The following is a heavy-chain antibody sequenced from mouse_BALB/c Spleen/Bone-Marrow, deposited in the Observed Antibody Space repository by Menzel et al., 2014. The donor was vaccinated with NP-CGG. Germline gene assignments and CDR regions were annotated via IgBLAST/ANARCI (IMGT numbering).Heavy chain of an antibody. J-gene: IGHJ4*01. CDR2: ISGGSSTI. CDR1: GFTFSSFG. V-gene: IGHV5-17*02. D-gene: IGHD1-2*01. Sequence: EVMLVESGGGLVQPGGSRKLSCAASGFTFSSFGMHWVRQAPEKGLEWVAYISGGSSTIYYADTVKGRFTISRDNPKNTMFLQMTNVGSEDAAMYCCARGVCGYVGYARQYGGRGTSDTVSS. CDR3: ARGVCGYVGYARQY.